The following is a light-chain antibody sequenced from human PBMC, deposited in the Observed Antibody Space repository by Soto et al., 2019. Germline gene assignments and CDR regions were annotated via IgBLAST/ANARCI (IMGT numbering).Light chain of an antibody. CDR2: GNN. CDR1: SSNIGAGYD. V-gene: IGLV1-40*01. Sequence: QSVLTQPPSVSGAPGQRVTISCTGGSSNIGAGYDVHWYQQFPGTAPKLLISGNNNRPAGVPDRFSGSQSGTSASLAITGLQAEDEADYFCQSWDSFVYGWVFGGGTKLTVL. J-gene: IGLJ3*02. CDR3: QSWDSFVYGWV.